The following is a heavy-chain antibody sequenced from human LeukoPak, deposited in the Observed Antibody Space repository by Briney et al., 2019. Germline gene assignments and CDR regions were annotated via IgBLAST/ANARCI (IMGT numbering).Heavy chain of an antibody. V-gene: IGHV3-72*01. Sequence: GGSLRPSCAASGFTFSDHYMDWVRQAPGKGLEWVGRTRNKANSYTTEYAASVKGRFTISRDDSKNSLYLQMNSLKTEDTAVYYCARGRIAAAGTDFDYWGQGTLVTVSS. CDR2: TRNKANSYTT. CDR1: GFTFSDHY. D-gene: IGHD6-13*01. J-gene: IGHJ4*02. CDR3: ARGRIAAAGTDFDY.